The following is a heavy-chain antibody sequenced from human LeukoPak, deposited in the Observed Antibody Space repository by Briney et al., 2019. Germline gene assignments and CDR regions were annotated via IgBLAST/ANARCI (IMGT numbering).Heavy chain of an antibody. CDR3: ARSTYYYGSGSYRTSDY. CDR1: GYTFTSYG. V-gene: IGHV1-18*01. CDR2: ISAYNGNT. Sequence: GASVKVSCKASGYTFTSYGISWVRQAPGQGLEWMGWISAYNGNTNYAQKLQGRVTMTTDTSTSTAYMELRSLRSDDTAVYYCARSTYYYGSGSYRTSDYWGQGTLVTVSS. D-gene: IGHD3-10*01. J-gene: IGHJ4*02.